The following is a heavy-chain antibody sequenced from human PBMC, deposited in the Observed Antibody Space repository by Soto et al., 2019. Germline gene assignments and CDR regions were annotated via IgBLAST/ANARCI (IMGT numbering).Heavy chain of an antibody. J-gene: IGHJ4*02. CDR2: ISYDGSNK. V-gene: IGHV3-30*18. CDR1: GFTFSSYG. Sequence: LGGSLRLSCAASGFTFSSYGMHWVRQAPGKGLEWVAVISYDGSNKYYADSVKGRFTISRDNSKNTLYLQMNSLRAEDTAVYYCAKGALRDGYLVGVYFDYWGQGTLVTVSS. CDR3: AKGALRDGYLVGVYFDY. D-gene: IGHD1-26*01.